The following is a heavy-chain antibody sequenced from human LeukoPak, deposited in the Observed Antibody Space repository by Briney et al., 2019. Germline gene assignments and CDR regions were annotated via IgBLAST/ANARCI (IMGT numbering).Heavy chain of an antibody. J-gene: IGHJ5*02. CDR3: ARDRIAVAITPVNWFDP. V-gene: IGHV1-46*01. CDR2: INPSGGST. D-gene: IGHD6-19*01. CDR1: GHTFSTYG. Sequence: ASVKVSCKASGHTFSTYGISWVRQAPGQGLEWMGIINPSGGSTSYAQKFQGRVTMTRDTSTSTVYMELSSLRSEDTAVYYCARDRIAVAITPVNWFDPWGQGTLVTVSS.